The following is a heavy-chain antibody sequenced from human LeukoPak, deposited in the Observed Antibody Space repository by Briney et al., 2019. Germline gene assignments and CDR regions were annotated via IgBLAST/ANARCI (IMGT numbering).Heavy chain of an antibody. CDR1: GVSFSGYY. Sequence: PSETLSLTCAVYGVSFSGYYWSWIRQPPGKGLEWIGEINHSGSTNYNPSLKSRVTISVDMSKNQFSLKLSSVTAADTAVYYCARYPSGVLIRHYYYGMDVWGQGTTVTVSS. CDR3: ARYPSGVLIRHYYYGMDV. D-gene: IGHD3-3*01. J-gene: IGHJ6*02. CDR2: INHSGST. V-gene: IGHV4-34*01.